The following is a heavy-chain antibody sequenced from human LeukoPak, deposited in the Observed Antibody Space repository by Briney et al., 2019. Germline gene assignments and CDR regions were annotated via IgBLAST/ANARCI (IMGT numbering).Heavy chain of an antibody. CDR2: IKQDGSEK. CDR1: GFTFSSYW. D-gene: IGHD2/OR15-2a*01. V-gene: IGHV3-7*03. J-gene: IGHJ3*02. CDR3: AREVHFPPGAFDI. Sequence: GGSLRLSCAAYGFTFSSYWMNWVRQAPGKGLEWVANIKQDGSEKYYVDSVKGRFTISRDSAKSSLFLQMNSLRAEDTAVYYCAREVHFPPGAFDIWGQGTMVTVSS.